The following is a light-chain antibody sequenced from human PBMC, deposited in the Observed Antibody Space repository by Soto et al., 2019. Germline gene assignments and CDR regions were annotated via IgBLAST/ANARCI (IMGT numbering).Light chain of an antibody. CDR3: QQYGSSPWT. J-gene: IGKJ1*01. CDR1: QSVSIH. V-gene: IGKV3-20*01. CDR2: GTS. Sequence: ETVLTQSPGTLSLSPGERATLSCRASQSVSIHLAWYQQKPGQAPRLLIYGTSTRATGIPARFSGSGSGTDFTLTISRLEPEDFAVYYCQQYGSSPWTFGQGTKVDIK.